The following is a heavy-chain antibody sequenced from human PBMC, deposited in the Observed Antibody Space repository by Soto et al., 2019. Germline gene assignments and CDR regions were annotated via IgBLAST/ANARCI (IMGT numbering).Heavy chain of an antibody. CDR1: GFIVRSNS. V-gene: IGHV3-53*01. CDR2: IYSGSNT. Sequence: PGGSLRLSCAVSGFIVRSNSMSWVRQAPGKGLEWVSVIYSGSNTYYSDSVKGRFTISRDNSKNTLYLQMNSLRAEDTAVYYCARVNLDAFDIWGQGTMVTVSS. CDR3: ARVNLDAFDI. J-gene: IGHJ3*02.